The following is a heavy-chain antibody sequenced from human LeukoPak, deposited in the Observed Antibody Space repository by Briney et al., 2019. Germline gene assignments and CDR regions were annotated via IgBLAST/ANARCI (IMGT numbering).Heavy chain of an antibody. CDR3: ARDTGIWFGESYFDY. V-gene: IGHV3-7*01. D-gene: IGHD3-10*01. CDR2: IKQDGSEK. J-gene: IGHJ4*02. CDR1: GFTFSSYW. Sequence: PGGSLRLSCAASGFTFSSYWMSWVRQAPGKGLEWVANIKQDGSEKYYVDSVKGRFTISRDNAKNSLYLQMNGLRAEDTAVYYCARDTGIWFGESYFDYWGQGTLVTVSS.